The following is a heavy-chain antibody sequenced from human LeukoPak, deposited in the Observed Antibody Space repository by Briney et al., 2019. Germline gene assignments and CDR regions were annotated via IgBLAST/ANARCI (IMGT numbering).Heavy chain of an antibody. Sequence: GGSLRLSCAASGFTFSSYAMNWVRQAPGKGLEWVSGISGSGGSTYYAVSVKGRFTISRDNFKNTLYLQMNSLRAEDTAIYYCAKDTLRTIQPWAYWGQGTLVTVSS. V-gene: IGHV3-23*01. CDR3: AKDTLRTIQPWAY. D-gene: IGHD5-18*01. CDR1: GFTFSSYA. CDR2: ISGSGGST. J-gene: IGHJ4*02.